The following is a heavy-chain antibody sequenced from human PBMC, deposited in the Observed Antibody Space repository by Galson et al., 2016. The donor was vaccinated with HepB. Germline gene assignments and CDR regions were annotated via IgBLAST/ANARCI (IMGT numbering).Heavy chain of an antibody. D-gene: IGHD5-12*01. J-gene: IGHJ4*02. Sequence: SVKVSCKASGYTFTGYYMHWVRQAPGQGSEWIGWINADSGGTNYAQRFWGRVTMTRDTSLNTAYMELSSLRSDDTAVYYCARASGYDPALDYWGQGTLVTVSS. CDR3: ARASGYDPALDY. CDR2: INADSGGT. V-gene: IGHV1-2*02. CDR1: GYTFTGYY.